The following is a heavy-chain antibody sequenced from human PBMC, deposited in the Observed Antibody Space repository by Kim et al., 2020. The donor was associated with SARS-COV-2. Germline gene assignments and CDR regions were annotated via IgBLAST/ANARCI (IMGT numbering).Heavy chain of an antibody. V-gene: IGHV3-23*01. D-gene: IGHD6-19*01. Sequence: YAGPVKGRFTGARDNSKHTLDLKMNSLEAEDTGVYYCAKWLGPQSEFEYWGQGTLVTVSA. CDR3: AKWLGPQSEFEY. J-gene: IGHJ4*02.